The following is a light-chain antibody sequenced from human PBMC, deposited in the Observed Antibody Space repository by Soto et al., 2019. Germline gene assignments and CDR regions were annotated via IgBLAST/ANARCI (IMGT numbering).Light chain of an antibody. CDR3: QQYVSSPQT. V-gene: IGKV3-20*01. J-gene: IGKJ1*01. CDR1: QSVSNY. Sequence: EVVLTQSPGSLSLSPGERATLSCRAGQSVSNYLAWYQQKPDQAPRLLIYGASSRATGIPDRFSGGGSGTDFTLTINRLEPEDFAVYYCQQYVSSPQTFGQGTKVEIK. CDR2: GAS.